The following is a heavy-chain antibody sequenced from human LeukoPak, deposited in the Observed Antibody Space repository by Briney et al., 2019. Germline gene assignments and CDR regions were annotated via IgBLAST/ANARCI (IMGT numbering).Heavy chain of an antibody. CDR3: AKTCSKRAVSGSDAFDR. Sequence: GGSLRLSCAASGFTFSSYAMYWVRQAPGKGLEWVAFIRNDGSDKNHADSVKGRFTISRDNSKNTLFLQMTSLRTEDTAIYYCAKTCSKRAVSGSDAFDRWGQGTMVTVSS. CDR2: IRNDGSDK. D-gene: IGHD3-3*01. J-gene: IGHJ3*01. V-gene: IGHV3-30*02. CDR1: GFTFSSYA.